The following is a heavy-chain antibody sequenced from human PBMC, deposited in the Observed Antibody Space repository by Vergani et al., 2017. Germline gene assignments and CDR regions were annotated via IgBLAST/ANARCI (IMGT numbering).Heavy chain of an antibody. CDR3: ARDGGPAAFDI. CDR1: GFTFSSYG. CDR2: IWYDGSNK. J-gene: IGHJ3*02. Sequence: QVQLVESGGGVVQPGRSLRLSCAASGFTFSSYGMHRVRQAPGKGLEWVAVIWYDGSNKYYADSVKGRFTISRDNSKNTLYLQMYSLRAEDTAVYYCARDGGPAAFDIWGQGTMVTVSS. D-gene: IGHD3-16*01. V-gene: IGHV3-33*01.